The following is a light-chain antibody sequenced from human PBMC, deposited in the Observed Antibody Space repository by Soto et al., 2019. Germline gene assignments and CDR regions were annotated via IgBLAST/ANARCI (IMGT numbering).Light chain of an antibody. CDR2: GAS. CDR1: QSVDSD. V-gene: IGKV3-15*01. Sequence: EVVVTQSPATLSVSPGERVTLSCRASQSVDSDVACFQHKPGQAPRLLIYGASTRAAGIPGRFSGSGYETDYTFTIRSLEPEDSATYFCQQYNTWVRGTFGQGTKLEIK. CDR3: QQYNTWVRGT. J-gene: IGKJ2*01.